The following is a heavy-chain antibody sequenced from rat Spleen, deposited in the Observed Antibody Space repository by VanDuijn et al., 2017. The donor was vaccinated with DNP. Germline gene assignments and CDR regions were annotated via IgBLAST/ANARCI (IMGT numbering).Heavy chain of an antibody. J-gene: IGHJ1*01. V-gene: IGHV2-16*01. CDR3: ARFPPGYSSYRDWYLDF. CDR1: GFSLTSYG. D-gene: IGHD1-2*01. CDR2: IWSGGST. Sequence: QVQLKESGPGLVQPSQTLSLTCTVSGFSLTSYGVSWVRQPPGKGLEWIGAIWSGGSTDYNSALKSRLTISRDTAKSQVFLKMNSLQTEDTAMYFCARFPPGYSSYRDWYLDFWGPGTMVTVSS.